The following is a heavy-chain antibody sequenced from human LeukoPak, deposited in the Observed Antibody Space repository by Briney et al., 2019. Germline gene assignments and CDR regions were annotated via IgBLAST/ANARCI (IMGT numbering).Heavy chain of an antibody. D-gene: IGHD2-15*01. Sequence: ASVKVSCKASGYTFTGYYVHWVRQAPGQGLEWMGRINPGTGGTNSAQKFQGRVTMTRDTSISTAYMELSRLRSDDAAVYYCARGHCSDGSCYWVFDYWGQGTLVTVSS. V-gene: IGHV1-2*06. CDR3: ARGHCSDGSCYWVFDY. CDR2: INPGTGGT. J-gene: IGHJ4*02. CDR1: GYTFTGYY.